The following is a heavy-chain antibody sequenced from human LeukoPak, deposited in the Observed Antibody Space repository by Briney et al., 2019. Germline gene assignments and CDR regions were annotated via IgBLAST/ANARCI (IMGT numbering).Heavy chain of an antibody. CDR2: IIPIFGTA. CDR3: ASVVVPAAAVGDYYYYMDV. Sequence: SVTVSCKASGGTFSSYAISWVRQAPGQGLEWMGGIIPIFGTANYAQKFQGRVTITTDESTSTAYMELSSLRSEDTAVYYCASVVVPAAAVGDYYYYMDVWGKGTTVTVSS. V-gene: IGHV1-69*05. J-gene: IGHJ6*03. D-gene: IGHD2-2*01. CDR1: GGTFSSYA.